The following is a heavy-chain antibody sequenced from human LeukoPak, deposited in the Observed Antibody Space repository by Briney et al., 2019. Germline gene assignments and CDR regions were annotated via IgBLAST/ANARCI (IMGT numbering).Heavy chain of an antibody. CDR3: ATDYYDSCGYHGAFDI. D-gene: IGHD3-22*01. CDR1: GGTFSSYA. J-gene: IGHJ3*02. CDR2: IIPIFGTA. V-gene: IGHV1-69*05. Sequence: GASVKVSCKASGGTFSSYAISWVRQAPGQGLEWMGGIIPIFGTANYAQKFQGRVTITTDESTSTAYMELSSLRSEDTAVYYCATDYYDSCGYHGAFDIWGQGTMVTVSS.